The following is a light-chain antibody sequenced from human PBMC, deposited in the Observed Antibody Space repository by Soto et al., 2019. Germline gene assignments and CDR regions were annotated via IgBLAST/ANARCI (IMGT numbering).Light chain of an antibody. CDR2: LNSDGSH. Sequence: QAVVTQPPSASASLGASVKLTCTLSSGHNSYAIAWHQQQPEKVPRYLMKLNSDGSHSKGDGIPDRFSGSSSGAERYLTISSLQSEDEADYYCQTWSTDIRVFGGGTKLTVL. V-gene: IGLV4-69*01. CDR3: QTWSTDIRV. CDR1: SGHNSYA. J-gene: IGLJ3*02.